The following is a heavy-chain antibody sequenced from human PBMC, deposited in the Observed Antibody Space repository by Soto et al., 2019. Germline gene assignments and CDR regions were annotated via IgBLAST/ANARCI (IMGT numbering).Heavy chain of an antibody. CDR3: ARIQGFLNYYDSSGRMSDAFDI. CDR1: GGTFSSYA. V-gene: IGHV1-69*13. CDR2: IIPIFGTA. D-gene: IGHD3-22*01. J-gene: IGHJ3*02. Sequence: SVKVSCKASGGTFSSYAISWVRQAPGQGLEWMGGIIPIFGTANYAQKFQGRVTITADESTSTAYMELSSLRSEDTAVYYCARIQGFLNYYDSSGRMSDAFDIWGQGTMVTVSS.